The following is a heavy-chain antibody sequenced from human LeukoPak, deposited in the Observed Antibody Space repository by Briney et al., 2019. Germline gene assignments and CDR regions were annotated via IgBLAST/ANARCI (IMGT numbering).Heavy chain of an antibody. CDR3: ARVTLIYGSGSYYQSPLAY. V-gene: IGHV1-2*04. D-gene: IGHD3-10*01. CDR2: INPNSGVT. J-gene: IGHJ4*02. CDR1: GYSFTDYY. Sequence: ASVKVSCKASGYSFTDYYMHSVRQAPGQGLEWMGWINPNSGVTNYAQKFQGWVTMTRDTSISTAYMELNRLKSDDTAVYYCARVTLIYGSGSYYQSPLAYWGQGTLVTVSS.